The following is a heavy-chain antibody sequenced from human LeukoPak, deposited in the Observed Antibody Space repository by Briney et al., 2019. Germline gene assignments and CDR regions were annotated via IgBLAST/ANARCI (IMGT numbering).Heavy chain of an antibody. D-gene: IGHD3-22*01. CDR2: ISAYNGNT. V-gene: IGHV1-18*01. Sequence: GASVKVSCKSSGYTFTSYGIIWVRQAPGQALEWMGWISAYNGNTNYAQKLQGRVTMTTDTSTRTAYMGLRRLRSDDTAVYYCARDFHSSGYYHYFHYWGQGTLVTVSS. J-gene: IGHJ4*02. CDR3: ARDFHSSGYYHYFHY. CDR1: GYTFTSYG.